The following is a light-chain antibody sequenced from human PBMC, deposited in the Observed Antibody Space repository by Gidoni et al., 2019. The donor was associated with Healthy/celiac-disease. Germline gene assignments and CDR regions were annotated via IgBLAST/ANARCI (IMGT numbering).Light chain of an antibody. Sequence: EMVLTQSPATLSLSPGERATLSCRASQSVSSYLAWYQQKPGQAPRLLIYDASNRATGIPARFSGSGSGTDFTLTISSLEPEDFAVYYCQQRGTCXXXTKVEIK. CDR1: QSVSSY. V-gene: IGKV3-11*01. CDR3: QQRGT. J-gene: IGKJ1*01. CDR2: DAS.